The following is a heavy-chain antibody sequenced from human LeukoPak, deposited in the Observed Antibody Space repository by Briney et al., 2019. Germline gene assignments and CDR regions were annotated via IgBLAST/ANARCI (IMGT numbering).Heavy chain of an antibody. V-gene: IGHV1-69*13. D-gene: IGHD4-17*01. CDR1: GGTFSSYA. J-gene: IGHJ4*02. CDR3: ARGWPYGGLDY. CDR2: IIPIFATA. Sequence: ASVKVSCKASGGTFSSYAISWVRQAPGQGLEWMGGIIPIFATANYAQKFQGRVTITADESTSTAYMELSSLRSEDTAVYYCARGWPYGGLDYWGQGTLVTVSS.